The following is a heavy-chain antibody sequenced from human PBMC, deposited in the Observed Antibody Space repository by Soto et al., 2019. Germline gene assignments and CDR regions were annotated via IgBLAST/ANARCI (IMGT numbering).Heavy chain of an antibody. CDR2: ISAHNGNT. CDR3: ARGRYGDY. Sequence: QVHLVQSGAEVKKPGASVKVSCQGSGYAFTTYGITWVRQAPGQGLEWMGWISAHNGNTNYAQKLQGRGTVTRDTSTNTAYMELMSLRDDDTAVYYCARGRYGDYWGQGALVTVSS. J-gene: IGHJ4*02. CDR1: GYAFTTYG. V-gene: IGHV1-18*01. D-gene: IGHD1-1*01.